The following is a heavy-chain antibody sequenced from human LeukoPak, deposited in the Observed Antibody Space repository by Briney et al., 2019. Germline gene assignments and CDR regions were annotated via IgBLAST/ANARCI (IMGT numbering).Heavy chain of an antibody. D-gene: IGHD3-22*01. CDR2: ISSSSSYI. CDR3: ARGPPYYYDSSGSPIYYFDY. V-gene: IGHV3-21*01. J-gene: IGHJ4*02. CDR1: GFTFSSYN. Sequence: PGGSLRLSCAASGFTFSSYNMTWVRQAPGKGLEWVSSISSSSSYIYYADSVKGRFTISRDNAKNSLYLQMNSLRAEDTAVYYCARGPPYYYDSSGSPIYYFDYWGQGTLVTVSS.